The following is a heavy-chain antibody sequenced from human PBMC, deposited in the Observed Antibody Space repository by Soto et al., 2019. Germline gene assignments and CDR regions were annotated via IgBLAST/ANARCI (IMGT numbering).Heavy chain of an antibody. D-gene: IGHD1-26*01. J-gene: IGHJ4*02. Sequence: PSETLSLTCTVSGGSISSYYWSWIRQPPGKGLEWIGYIYYSGSTNYNPSLKSRVTISVDTSKNQVVLTMTNMDPVDTAMYYCAFGSTTLDYWGQGTLVTVSS. CDR3: AFGSTTLDY. CDR2: IYYSGST. CDR1: GGSISSYY. V-gene: IGHV4-59*01.